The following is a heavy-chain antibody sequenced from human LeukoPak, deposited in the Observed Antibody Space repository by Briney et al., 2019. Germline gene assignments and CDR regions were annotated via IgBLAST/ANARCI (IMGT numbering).Heavy chain of an antibody. V-gene: IGHV4-34*01. CDR3: ARGWRQLGQS. CDR2: INHSGSP. D-gene: IGHD6-13*01. CDR1: GGSFSGSY. Sequence: PSETLSLTCAVYGGSFSGSYWSWIRQPPGKGLEWIGEINHSGSPNYNPSLKSRVTISVDTSKNQFPLKLSSVTAADTSVYYCARGWRQLGQSWGQGTLVTVSS. J-gene: IGHJ4*02.